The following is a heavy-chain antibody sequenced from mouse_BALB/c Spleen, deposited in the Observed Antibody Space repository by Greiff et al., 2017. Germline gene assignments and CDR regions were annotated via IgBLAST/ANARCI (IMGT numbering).Heavy chain of an antibody. J-gene: IGHJ3*01. CDR3: AGYYYGSSYEFAY. Sequence: EVHLVESGPGLVKPSQSLSLTCSVTGYSITSGYYWNWIRQFPGNKLEWMGYISYDGSNNYNPSLKNRISITRDTSKNQFFLKLNSVTTEDTATYYCAGYYYGSSYEFAYWGQGTLVTVSA. CDR1: GYSITSGYY. D-gene: IGHD1-1*01. V-gene: IGHV3-6*02. CDR2: ISYDGSN.